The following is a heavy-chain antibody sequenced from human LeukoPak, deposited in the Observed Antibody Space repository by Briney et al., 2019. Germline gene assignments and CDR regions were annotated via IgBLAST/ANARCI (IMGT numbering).Heavy chain of an antibody. V-gene: IGHV3-74*01. CDR1: TSTGLVW. CDR3: ASAYDFHSY. Sequence: GGSLRLSCAASTSTGLVWMDWVRKAPGKGLVWVARIKSDGTSANYADSVRGRFTISRDDAKNTLYLLMNSLGDEDTAVYYCASAYDFHSYWGQGTLVTVSS. J-gene: IGHJ4*02. CDR2: IKSDGTSA. D-gene: IGHD3-3*01.